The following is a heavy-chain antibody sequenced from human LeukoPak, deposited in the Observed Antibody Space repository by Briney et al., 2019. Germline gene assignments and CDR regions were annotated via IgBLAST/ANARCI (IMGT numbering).Heavy chain of an antibody. J-gene: IGHJ4*02. Sequence: GGSLRLSCAASGFTFSDYYMTWIRQAPGKGLEWVSYISSSGSTIYYADSVKGRFTISRDNAKNSLYLQMNSLRADDTAVYYCARDLGASGASGEIDFWGQGTLVTVSS. D-gene: IGHD3-10*01. CDR2: ISSSGSTI. CDR1: GFTFSDYY. V-gene: IGHV3-11*01. CDR3: ARDLGASGASGEIDF.